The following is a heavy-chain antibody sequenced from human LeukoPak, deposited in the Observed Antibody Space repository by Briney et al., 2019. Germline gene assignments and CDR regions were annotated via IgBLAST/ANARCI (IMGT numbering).Heavy chain of an antibody. CDR3: ARDVSYSSGFDY. Sequence: GGSLRLSCAASGFTVSSKYMNWVRQAPGKGLEWVSVIYTGDNTYYADSVKGRFTISRDNSKNTVYLQMNSLRADDTAVYYCARDVSYSSGFDYWGQGTLVTVSS. CDR1: GFTVSSKY. CDR2: IYTGDNT. D-gene: IGHD6-19*01. J-gene: IGHJ4*02. V-gene: IGHV3-53*01.